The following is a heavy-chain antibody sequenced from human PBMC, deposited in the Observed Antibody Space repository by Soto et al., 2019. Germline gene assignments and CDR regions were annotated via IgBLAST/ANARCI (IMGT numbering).Heavy chain of an antibody. CDR1: GGTFSSYA. Sequence: SVKVSCKASGGTFSSYAISWVRQAPGQGLEWMGGIIPIFGTANYAQKFQGRVTITADESTSTAYMELSSLRSEDTAVYYCARDKSIAAQGGMDVWGQGTTVTVSS. CDR2: IIPIFGTA. CDR3: ARDKSIAAQGGMDV. V-gene: IGHV1-69*13. D-gene: IGHD6-6*01. J-gene: IGHJ6*02.